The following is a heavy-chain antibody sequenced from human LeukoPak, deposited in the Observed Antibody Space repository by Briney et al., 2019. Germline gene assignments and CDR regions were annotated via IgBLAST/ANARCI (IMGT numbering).Heavy chain of an antibody. CDR3: ARLVVPAVPFDY. CDR2: INPNSGGT. CDR1: EYTFTGYY. Sequence: ASVKVSCKASEYTFTGYYMHWVRQAPGQGLEWMGRINPNSGGTNYAQKFQGRVTMTRDTSISTAYMELSRLRSDDTAVYYCARLVVPAVPFDYWGQGTLVTVSS. J-gene: IGHJ4*02. V-gene: IGHV1-2*06. D-gene: IGHD2-2*01.